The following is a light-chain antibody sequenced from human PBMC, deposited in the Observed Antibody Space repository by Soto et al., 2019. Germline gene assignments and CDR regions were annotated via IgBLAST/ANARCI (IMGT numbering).Light chain of an antibody. CDR2: SAS. CDR1: QRITIY. J-gene: IGKJ5*01. CDR3: QQSFSTPT. Sequence: DIQMTQSPSSPSTSIGDRVTVTFRASQRITIYLNWYRQKPGKAPELLIYSASSLQSGVPSRFSGSGSGTDFTLTISGLQSEDFATYYCQQSFSTPTFGQGTRLEI. V-gene: IGKV1-39*01.